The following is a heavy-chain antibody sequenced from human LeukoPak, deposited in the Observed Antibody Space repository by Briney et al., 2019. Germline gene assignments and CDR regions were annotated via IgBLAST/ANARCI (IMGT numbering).Heavy chain of an antibody. J-gene: IGHJ6*03. V-gene: IGHV4-39*01. CDR3: ARPGYSSSPGDYYYMDV. CDR1: GGSISSSSYY. D-gene: IGHD6-13*01. Sequence: PSETLSLTCTVSGGSISSSSYYWGWIRQPPGKGLEWIGSIYYSGSTYYNPSLKSRATISVDTSKNQFSLKLSSVTAADTAVYYCARPGYSSSPGDYYYMDVWGKGTTVTVSS. CDR2: IYYSGST.